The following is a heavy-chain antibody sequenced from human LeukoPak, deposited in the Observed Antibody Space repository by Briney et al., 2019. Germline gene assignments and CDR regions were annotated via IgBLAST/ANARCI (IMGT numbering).Heavy chain of an antibody. V-gene: IGHV3-7*01. CDR1: GFTFSNYW. CDR2: MNIDGSEK. Sequence: PGGSLRLSCAASGFTFSNYWMGWVRQAPGKRPEWVANMNIDGSEKYYADSVKGRFSISRDNARNSVYLQMASLRAEDTAVYYCARDGLLGGMDVWGQGTTVTVSS. J-gene: IGHJ6*02. CDR3: ARDGLLGGMDV. D-gene: IGHD3-16*01.